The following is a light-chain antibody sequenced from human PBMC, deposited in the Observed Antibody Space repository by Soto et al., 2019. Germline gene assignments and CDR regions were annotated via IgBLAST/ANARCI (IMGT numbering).Light chain of an antibody. Sequence: EFVLTQSPATLSLSPGERAILSCRASKSVAGSLAWYQKKPGQAPRLLIYDISTRAAAIPARFSGSGSGTDFTLTVSSLEPEDFALYYCQQRSNRITFGQGTRLEIK. V-gene: IGKV3-11*01. J-gene: IGKJ5*01. CDR1: KSVAGS. CDR3: QQRSNRIT. CDR2: DIS.